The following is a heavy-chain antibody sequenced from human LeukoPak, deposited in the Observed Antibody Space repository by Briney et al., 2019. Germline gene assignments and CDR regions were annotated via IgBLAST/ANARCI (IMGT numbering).Heavy chain of an antibody. D-gene: IGHD2-2*01. CDR3: ARPRPGKLVVPAADYYYMDV. V-gene: IGHV3-21*05. J-gene: IGHJ6*03. Sequence: GGSLRLSCAASGFSFSSYEMNWVRQAPGKGLEWVSNISSSSSYIYYADSVKGRFTISRDNAKNSLYLQMNSLRAEDTAVYYCARPRPGKLVVPAADYYYMDVWGKGTTVTVSS. CDR1: GFSFSSYE. CDR2: ISSSSSYI.